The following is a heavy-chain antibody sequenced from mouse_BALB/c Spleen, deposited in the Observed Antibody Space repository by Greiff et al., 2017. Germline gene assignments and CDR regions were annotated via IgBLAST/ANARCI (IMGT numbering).Heavy chain of an antibody. D-gene: IGHD2-4*01. V-gene: IGHV3-2*02. J-gene: IGHJ2*01. CDR1: GYSITSDYA. Sequence: EVKLVESGPGLVKPSQSLSLTCTVTGYSITSDYAWTWIRQFPGNQLEWMGYISYSGSTSYNPSLKSRISITRDTSKNQFFLQLNSVTTEDTATYYCARNPFYYDYPYYFDYWGQGTTLTVSS. CDR3: ARNPFYYDYPYYFDY. CDR2: ISYSGST.